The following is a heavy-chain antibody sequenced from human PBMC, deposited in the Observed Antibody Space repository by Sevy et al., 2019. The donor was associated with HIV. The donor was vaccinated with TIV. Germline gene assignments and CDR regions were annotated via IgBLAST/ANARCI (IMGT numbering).Heavy chain of an antibody. CDR3: ARGMVRGVIIEGNNWFDP. CDR1: GYTFTGYY. Sequence: ASVKVSCKASGYTFTGYYMHWVRQAPGQGLEWMGWINPNSGGTNYAQKFQGRVTMTRDTSISTANMERSRLRSDDTAVYYCARGMVRGVIIEGNNWFDPWGQGTLVTVSS. V-gene: IGHV1-2*02. CDR2: INPNSGGT. J-gene: IGHJ5*02. D-gene: IGHD3-10*01.